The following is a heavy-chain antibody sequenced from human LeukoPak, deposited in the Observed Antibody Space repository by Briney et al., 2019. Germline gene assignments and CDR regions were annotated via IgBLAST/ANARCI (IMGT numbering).Heavy chain of an antibody. V-gene: IGHV3-7*01. J-gene: IGHJ6*03. D-gene: IGHD3-3*02. CDR3: ARDISSLKDYYYYMDV. CDR2: VSQDGSEK. CDR1: GFTFSSYW. Sequence: PGGCLRLSCAASGFTFSSYWMSWVRQAPGKGLEWVANVSQDGSEKYYVDSVKGRFTISRDNAKNSLYLQMNSLRAEDTAVYYCARDISSLKDYYYYMDVWGKGTTVTVSS.